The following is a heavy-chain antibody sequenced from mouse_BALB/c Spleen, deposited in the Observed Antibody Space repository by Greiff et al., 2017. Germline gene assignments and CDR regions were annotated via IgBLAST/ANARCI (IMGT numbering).Heavy chain of an antibody. V-gene: IGHV2-9*02. J-gene: IGHJ1*01. CDR3: ARDGGYYGSSYWYFDV. Sequence: VQLQESGPGLVAPSQSLSITCTVSGFSLTSYGVHWVRQPPGKGLEWLGVIWAGGSTNYNSALMSRLSISKDNSKSQVFLKMNSLQTDDTAMYYCARDGGYYGSSYWYFDVWGAGTTVTVSS. CDR2: IWAGGST. D-gene: IGHD1-1*01. CDR1: GFSLTSYG.